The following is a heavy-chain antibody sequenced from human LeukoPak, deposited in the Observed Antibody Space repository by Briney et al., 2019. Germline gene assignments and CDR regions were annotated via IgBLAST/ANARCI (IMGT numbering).Heavy chain of an antibody. CDR2: IYFSGST. Sequence: SQTLSLTCTVSGGSISTGGSYWGWIRQHPGKGLEWIGYIYFSGSTSYNPSLKSRVIISVDTSENQFSLNLRSVTAADTAVYYCARYYYQDSSGYYSHFDYWGRGTLVNVSS. CDR1: GGSISTGGSY. D-gene: IGHD3-22*01. CDR3: ARYYYQDSSGYYSHFDY. V-gene: IGHV4-31*03. J-gene: IGHJ4*02.